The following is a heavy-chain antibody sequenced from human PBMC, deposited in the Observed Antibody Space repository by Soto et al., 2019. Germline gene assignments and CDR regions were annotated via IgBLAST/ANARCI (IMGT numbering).Heavy chain of an antibody. D-gene: IGHD4-4*01. J-gene: IGHJ6*02. V-gene: IGHV1-2*02. CDR3: ASLTTVNGSYRMDA. CDR1: GYTFTDYH. Sequence: SLKLSRKDTGYTFTDYHMPSVRQASRQGLEWMGWINPNSGGTNYAQKFQGRVTMTRHTSISTAYMEVSRLRSDDTAVFYCASLTTVNGSYRMDAWGQGITVT. CDR2: INPNSGGT.